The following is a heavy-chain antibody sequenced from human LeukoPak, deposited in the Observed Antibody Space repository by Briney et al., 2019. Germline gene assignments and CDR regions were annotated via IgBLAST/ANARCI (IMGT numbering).Heavy chain of an antibody. CDR3: ARDQGYGDYLAYWYFDL. CDR1: GGSFSGYY. J-gene: IGHJ2*01. V-gene: IGHV4-59*01. D-gene: IGHD4-17*01. Sequence: KPSETLSLTCAVYGGSFSGYYWSWIRQPPGKGLEWIGYIYYSGSTNYNPSLKSRVTISVDTSKNQFSLKLSSVTAADTAVYYCARDQGYGDYLAYWYFDLWGRGTLVTVSS. CDR2: IYYSGST.